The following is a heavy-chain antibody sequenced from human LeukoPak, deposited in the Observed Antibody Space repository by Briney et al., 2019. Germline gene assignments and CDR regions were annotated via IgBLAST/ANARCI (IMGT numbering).Heavy chain of an antibody. J-gene: IGHJ4*02. CDR3: ARREWSGYYGEY. CDR2: IDPNSGGT. CDR1: GYTFTGHF. Sequence: ASVNVSCKASGYTFTGHFIHWVRQAPGQGLEWVGWIDPNSGGTKYAQKFQGRVTMTRDTSISTAYMELTRLTSDDTAVYYCARREWSGYYGEYWGQGTLVTVSS. V-gene: IGHV1-2*02. D-gene: IGHD3-3*01.